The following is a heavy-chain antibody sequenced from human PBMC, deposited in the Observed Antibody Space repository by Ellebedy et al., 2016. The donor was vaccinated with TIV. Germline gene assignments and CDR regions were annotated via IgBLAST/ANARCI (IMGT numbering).Heavy chain of an antibody. J-gene: IGHJ3*02. CDR3: ARDGYKAAGPGAFDI. CDR2: MNPNSGHT. Sequence: AASVKVSCKASGYTFTSYDINWVRQATGQGIEWMGWMNPNSGHTGYAQKFQGKVTITRNTSISTAYMELRSLRSEDTAVYYCARDGYKAAGPGAFDIWGQGTMVTVSS. V-gene: IGHV1-8*03. CDR1: GYTFTSYD. D-gene: IGHD6-13*01.